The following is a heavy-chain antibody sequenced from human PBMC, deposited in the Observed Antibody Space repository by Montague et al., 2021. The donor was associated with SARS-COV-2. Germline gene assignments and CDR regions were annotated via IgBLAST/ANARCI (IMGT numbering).Heavy chain of an antibody. J-gene: IGHJ3*02. V-gene: IGHV3-30-3*01. CDR2: ISYDGSNK. CDR3: AREGDIVVVTDAFDI. CDR1: GFTFSSYA. D-gene: IGHD2-21*02. Sequence: SLRLSCAASGFTFSSYAMHWVRQAPGKGLEWVAVISYDGSNKYYADSVKGRFTISRDNSKNTLYLQMNSLRAEDTAVYYCAREGDIVVVTDAFDIWGQGTMVTVSS.